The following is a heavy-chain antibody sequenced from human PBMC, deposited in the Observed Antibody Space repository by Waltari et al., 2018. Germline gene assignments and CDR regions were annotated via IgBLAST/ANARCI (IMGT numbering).Heavy chain of an antibody. J-gene: IGHJ3*02. V-gene: IGHV3-30*10. D-gene: IGHD3-22*01. Sequence: QVQMVHSGGGVVQPGRSVKLSCAASGFPFRNFAMHLFRQAPGKGLEWLAVVSFDGDSNNHIDSLKGRINISRDNSKNTLFLQMNSLRPEDTATYYCARGRGFYDNFGDVAFETWGQGTLVIVSS. CDR1: GFPFRNFA. CDR3: ARGRGFYDNFGDVAFET. CDR2: VSFDGDSN.